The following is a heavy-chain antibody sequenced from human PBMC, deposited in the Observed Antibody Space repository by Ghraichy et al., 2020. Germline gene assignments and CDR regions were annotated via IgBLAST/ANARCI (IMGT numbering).Heavy chain of an antibody. Sequence: SQTLSLTCAVYGGSFSDHYWSWIRQPPGRGLEWIGEINHSGATDYNPSLKSRVSISVDTSKNQFSLRLKSLTAADTAVYYCARVLGIVPGLQEDNRFDPWGQGTRVTVSS. CDR3: ARVLGIVPGLQEDNRFDP. J-gene: IGHJ5*02. V-gene: IGHV4-34*01. D-gene: IGHD3-22*01. CDR1: GGSFSDHY. CDR2: INHSGAT.